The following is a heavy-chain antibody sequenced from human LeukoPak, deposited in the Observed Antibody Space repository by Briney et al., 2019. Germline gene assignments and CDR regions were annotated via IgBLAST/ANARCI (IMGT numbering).Heavy chain of an antibody. CDR2: ISSSSSYT. V-gene: IGHV3-11*06. Sequence: GGSLRLSCAASGFTFSAYYVSWIRQAPGKGLEWVSYISSSSSYTNYADSVKGRFTISRDNAKNSLYLQMNSLRAEDTAVYYCARDEYGYYYGSGSLPPDYWGQGTLVTVSS. CDR3: ARDEYGYYYGSGSLPPDY. CDR1: GFTFSAYY. D-gene: IGHD3-10*01. J-gene: IGHJ4*02.